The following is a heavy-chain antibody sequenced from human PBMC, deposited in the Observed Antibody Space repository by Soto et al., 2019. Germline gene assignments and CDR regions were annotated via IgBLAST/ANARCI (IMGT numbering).Heavy chain of an antibody. D-gene: IGHD3-22*01. J-gene: IGHJ4*02. CDR1: GFTFSSYA. CDR2: ISGSGGST. Sequence: GGSLRLSCAASGFTFSSYAMSWVRQAPGKWLEWVSAISGSGGSTYYADSVKGRFTISRDNSKNTLYLQMNSLRAEDTAVYYCANLEGTKYYYDSSVGYWGQGTLVTVSS. CDR3: ANLEGTKYYYDSSVGY. V-gene: IGHV3-23*01.